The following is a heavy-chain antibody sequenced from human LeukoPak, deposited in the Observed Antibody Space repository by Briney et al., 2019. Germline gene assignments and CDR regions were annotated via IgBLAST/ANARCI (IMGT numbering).Heavy chain of an antibody. Sequence: SVKVSCKASGGTFSSYAISWVRQAPGQGLEWMGGIIPIFGTANYAQKFQGRVTITADESTSTAYMELRSLRSDDTAVYYCARDLDSGGDYWGQGTLVTVSS. V-gene: IGHV1-69*13. CDR1: GGTFSSYA. CDR2: IIPIFGTA. D-gene: IGHD2-15*01. CDR3: ARDLDSGGDY. J-gene: IGHJ4*02.